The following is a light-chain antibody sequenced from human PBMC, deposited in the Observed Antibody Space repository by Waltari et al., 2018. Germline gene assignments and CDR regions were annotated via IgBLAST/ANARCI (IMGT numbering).Light chain of an antibody. Sequence: QSALTQPASVSGSPGQSITISCTGTSSDVGGYNYVSWYQQHPGMAPKLMIFDVSNRPPGVTNRFSGSKSGNTASLTISGLQAEDEADYYCSSYTSSSTSYVFGTGTKVTVL. V-gene: IGLV2-14*03. CDR2: DVS. CDR1: SSDVGGYNY. J-gene: IGLJ1*01. CDR3: SSYTSSSTSYV.